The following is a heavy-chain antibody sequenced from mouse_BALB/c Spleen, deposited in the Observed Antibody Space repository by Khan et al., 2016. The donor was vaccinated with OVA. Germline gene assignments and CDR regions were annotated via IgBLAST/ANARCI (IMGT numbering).Heavy chain of an antibody. CDR3: ARASYGGFAY. CDR2: ISDGGSYT. V-gene: IGHV5-4*02. J-gene: IGHJ3*01. CDR1: GFTFSDYY. Sequence: EVELVESGGGLVKSGGSLKLSCAASGFTFSDYYMYWVRQTPEKRLEWVATISDGGSYTYYPDSVKGRFTISRDNAKNNLYLQMSSLKSEDTARYYCARASYGGFAYWGQGTLVTVSA. D-gene: IGHD1-1*02.